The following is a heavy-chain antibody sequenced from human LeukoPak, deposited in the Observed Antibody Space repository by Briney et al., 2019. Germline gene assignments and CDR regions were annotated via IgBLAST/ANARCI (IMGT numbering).Heavy chain of an antibody. CDR1: GGSISSYY. CDR2: ISYGGST. CDR3: ARFGSDTYGYKYYFDS. V-gene: IGHV4-59*08. J-gene: IGHJ4*02. Sequence: SETLSLTCTVSGGSISSYYWSWIRQPPGKGLQWIGYISYGGSTNYNSSLKSRVTMSVDTSKNQFSLKLRSVTAADTAVYYCARFGSDTYGYKYYFDSWGQGALVTVSS. D-gene: IGHD3-16*01.